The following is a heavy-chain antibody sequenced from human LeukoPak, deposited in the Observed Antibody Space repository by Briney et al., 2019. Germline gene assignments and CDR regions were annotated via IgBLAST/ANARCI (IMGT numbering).Heavy chain of an antibody. D-gene: IGHD3-22*01. CDR3: ASSDSSGSYAGSDAFDI. V-gene: IGHV3-66*01. CDR1: GFTVSSNY. J-gene: IGHJ3*02. CDR2: IYSGGST. Sequence: TGGSLRLSCAASGFTVSSNYMSWVRQAPGKGLEWVSVIYSGGSTYYADSVKGRFTISRDNSKNTLYLQMNSLRAEDTAVYYCASSDSSGSYAGSDAFDIWGQGTMVTVSS.